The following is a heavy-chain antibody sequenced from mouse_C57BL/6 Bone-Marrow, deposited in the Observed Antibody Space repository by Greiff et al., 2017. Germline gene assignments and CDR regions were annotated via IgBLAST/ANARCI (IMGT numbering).Heavy chain of an antibody. Sequence: EVKLVVSEGGLVQPGSSMKLSCTASGFTFSDYYMAWVRQVPEKGLEWVANINYDGSSTYYLDSLKSRFIISRDNAKNILYLQMSSLKSADTATYYCARDSHYGRGTYAMDYWGQGTSVTVSS. J-gene: IGHJ4*01. CDR1: GFTFSDYY. D-gene: IGHD1-1*01. V-gene: IGHV5-16*01. CDR2: INYDGSST. CDR3: ARDSHYGRGTYAMDY.